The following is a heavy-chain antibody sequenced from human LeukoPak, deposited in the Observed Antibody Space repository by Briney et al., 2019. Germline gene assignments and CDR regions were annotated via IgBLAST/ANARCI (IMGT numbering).Heavy chain of an antibody. CDR2: ISGSGGSS. V-gene: IGHV3-23*01. J-gene: IGHJ4*02. CDR1: GFTFSSYA. CDR3: AKEGSSGWIPTRHFDH. Sequence: GGSLRLSCAASGFTFSSYAMSWVRQAPGKGLEWVSTISGSGGSSYYADSVKGRFTISRDNAKNTLSLQMSSLRAEDTAVYYCAKEGSSGWIPTRHFDHWGLGTLVTVSS. D-gene: IGHD6-19*01.